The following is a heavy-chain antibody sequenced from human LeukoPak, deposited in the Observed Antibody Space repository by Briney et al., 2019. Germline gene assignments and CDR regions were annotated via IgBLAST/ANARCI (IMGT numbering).Heavy chain of an antibody. J-gene: IGHJ3*02. D-gene: IGHD3-9*01. CDR3: AKERPYYDILTGYRGDAFDI. CDR2: ISYDGSNK. Sequence: PGGSLRLSCAASGFTFSSYGMHWVRQAPGKGLEWVAVISYDGSNKYYADSVKGRFTISRDNSKNTLYLQMNSLRAEDTAVYYCAKERPYYDILTGYRGDAFDIWGQGTMVTVSS. V-gene: IGHV3-30*18. CDR1: GFTFSSYG.